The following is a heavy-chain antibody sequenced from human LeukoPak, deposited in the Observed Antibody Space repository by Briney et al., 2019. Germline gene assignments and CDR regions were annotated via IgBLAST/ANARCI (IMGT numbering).Heavy chain of an antibody. CDR1: GGSIRGYY. J-gene: IGHJ6*03. V-gene: IGHV4-59*01. CDR2: INYSGST. CDR3: ARGGVRQEWLLAANANEYYYYYMDV. D-gene: IGHD3-3*01. Sequence: SETLSLTCTVSGGSIRGYYWSWIRQPPGKGLEWIAYINYSGSTNYNPSLKSRVTISVDTSKNQFSLKLSSVTAADTAVYYCARGGVRQEWLLAANANEYYYYYMDVWGKGTTVTVSS.